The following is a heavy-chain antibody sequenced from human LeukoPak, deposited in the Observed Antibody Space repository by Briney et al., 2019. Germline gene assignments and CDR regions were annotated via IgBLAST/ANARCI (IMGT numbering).Heavy chain of an antibody. Sequence: TSETLSLTCTVSGGSISSYYWSWIRQPPGEGLEWIGYIYYSGSTNYNPSLKSRVTISVDTSKNQFSLKLSSVTAADTAVYYCARQWYSSSWYYFDYWGQGTLVTVSS. J-gene: IGHJ4*02. CDR1: GGSISSYY. V-gene: IGHV4-59*08. CDR2: IYYSGST. CDR3: ARQWYSSSWYYFDY. D-gene: IGHD6-13*01.